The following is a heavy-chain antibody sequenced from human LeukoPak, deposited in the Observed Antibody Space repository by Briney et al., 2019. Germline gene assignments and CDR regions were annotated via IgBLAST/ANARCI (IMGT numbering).Heavy chain of an antibody. V-gene: IGHV4-34*01. Sequence: SETLSLTCAVYGGSFSGYYWSWIRQPPGKGLEWIGEISHSGSTNYNPSLKSRVTISIDTSKNQISLILSSVTAADTAVYFCARGQSGVRGANVPNLMGFDPWGQGTLVIVSS. CDR1: GGSFSGYY. CDR3: ARGQSGVRGANVPNLMGFDP. D-gene: IGHD3-10*01. CDR2: ISHSGST. J-gene: IGHJ5*02.